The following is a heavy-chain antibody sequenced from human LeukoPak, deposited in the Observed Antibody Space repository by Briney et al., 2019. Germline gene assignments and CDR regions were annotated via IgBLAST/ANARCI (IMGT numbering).Heavy chain of an antibody. J-gene: IGHJ4*02. CDR2: INPNSGDT. CDR3: ARDPGSVAAAGY. CDR1: GYTFTGYY. Sequence: ASVKVSCKASGYTFTGYYMHWVRQAPGQGLEWMGWINPNSGDTNYAQKFQGRVTMTRDTSISTAYMELSRLRSDDTAVYYCARDPGSVAAAGYWGQGTLVTVSS. D-gene: IGHD6-13*01. V-gene: IGHV1-2*02.